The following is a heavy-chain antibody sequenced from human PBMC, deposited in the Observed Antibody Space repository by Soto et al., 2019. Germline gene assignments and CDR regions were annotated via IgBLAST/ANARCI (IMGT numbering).Heavy chain of an antibody. V-gene: IGHV4-39*07. D-gene: IGHD3-22*01. J-gene: IGHJ5*02. CDR1: GGSISSSSYY. CDR2: IYYSGST. CDR3: ARGNYYDSSGYYDL. Sequence: PSETLSLTCTVSGGSISSSSYYWGWIRQPPGKGLEWIGSIYYSGSTYYNPSLKSRVTISVDTSKNQFSLKLSSVTAADTAVYYCARGNYYDSSGYYDLWGQGTLVTVSS.